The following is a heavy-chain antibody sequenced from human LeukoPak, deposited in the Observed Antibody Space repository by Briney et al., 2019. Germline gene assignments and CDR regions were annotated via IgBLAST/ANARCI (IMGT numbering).Heavy chain of an antibody. CDR2: IIPILGTA. CDR3: ARDLVWSMVRGASDFDY. CDR1: GGTFSSYA. V-gene: IGHV1-69*13. D-gene: IGHD3-10*01. J-gene: IGHJ4*02. Sequence: GASVTVSCKASGGTFSSYAISWVRQAPGRGLEWMGGIIPILGTANYAQKFQGRVTITADESTSTAYMELSSLRSEDTAVYYCARDLVWSMVRGASDFDYWGQGTLVTVSS.